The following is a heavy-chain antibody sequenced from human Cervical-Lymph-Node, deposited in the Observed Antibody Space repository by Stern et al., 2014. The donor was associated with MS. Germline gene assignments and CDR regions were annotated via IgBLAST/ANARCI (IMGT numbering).Heavy chain of an antibody. J-gene: IGHJ4*02. CDR1: GDSISSGDNY. CDR3: ARSAGGTTFDT. Sequence: QVQLQESGPGLVKPSLTLYLTCTISGDSISSGDNYWSWIRQHPGKGLEWIGYTSHSGDAYHNPSLKSRVTILADTSKNQFSLKLSSVTAADSAAYFCARSAGGTTFDTWGQGILVTVSS. D-gene: IGHD1-7*01. V-gene: IGHV4-31*03. CDR2: TSHSGDA.